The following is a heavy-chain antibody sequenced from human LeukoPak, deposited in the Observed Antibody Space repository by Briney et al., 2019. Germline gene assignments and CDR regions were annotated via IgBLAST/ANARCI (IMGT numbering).Heavy chain of an antibody. Sequence: GSLRLSCAASGFTFSSYRMNWVRQAPGKGLEWVSSISSSSSYIYYADSVKGRFTISRDNAKNSLYLQMNSLRAEDTAVYYCARGGNSGSYPPHFDYWGQGTLVTVSS. CDR2: ISSSSSYI. CDR3: ARGGNSGSYPPHFDY. J-gene: IGHJ4*02. D-gene: IGHD1-26*01. CDR1: GFTFSSYR. V-gene: IGHV3-21*01.